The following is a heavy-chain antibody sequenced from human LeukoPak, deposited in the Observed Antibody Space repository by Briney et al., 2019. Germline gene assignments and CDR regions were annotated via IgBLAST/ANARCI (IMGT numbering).Heavy chain of an antibody. D-gene: IGHD2/OR15-2a*01. J-gene: IGHJ5*02. CDR1: GNSFSTYG. CDR2: INVNT. V-gene: IGHV1-18*01. Sequence: GASVKVSCKASGNSFSTYGISWLRQAPGQGLEWMGWINVNTKYARKFQGSVTMTTDTSTSTAYMELRSLRSDDTAVYFCARAPRCNTESCNSWFDPWGQGTLVTVSS. CDR3: ARAPRCNTESCNSWFDP.